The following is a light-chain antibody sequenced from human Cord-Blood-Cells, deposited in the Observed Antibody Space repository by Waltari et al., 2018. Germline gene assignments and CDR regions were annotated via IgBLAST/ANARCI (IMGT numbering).Light chain of an antibody. CDR1: KLGDKY. J-gene: IGLJ2*01. Sequence: SYELTQPPSVSVSPGQTASITCSGDKLGDKYACWYQQKPGQSHVLVIYQDSKRPSGIPERFSGSNSGNTATLTISGTQAMDEADYYCQAWDSSTPAVVFGGGTKLTVL. CDR2: QDS. CDR3: QAWDSSTPAVV. V-gene: IGLV3-1*01.